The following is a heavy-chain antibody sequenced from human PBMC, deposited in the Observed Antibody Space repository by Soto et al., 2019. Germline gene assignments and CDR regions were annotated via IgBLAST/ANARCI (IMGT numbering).Heavy chain of an antibody. CDR1: GYTFTSSG. V-gene: IGHV1-18*01. CDR2: ISAHNGKT. J-gene: IGHJ4*02. CDR3: ARTYYYYSSGYAPHFDY. D-gene: IGHD3-22*01. Sequence: GASVKVSSNTSGYTFTSSGISWERQSPGQGLEWMDWISAHNGKTNYAQKLHGRVTMTTDTSTSTAYMELRRLRSDDTAVYYCARTYYYYSSGYAPHFDYWLQGTLVTVA.